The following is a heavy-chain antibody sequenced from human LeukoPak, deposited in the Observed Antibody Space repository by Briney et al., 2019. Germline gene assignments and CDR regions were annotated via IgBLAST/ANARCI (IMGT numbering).Heavy chain of an antibody. CDR1: GFTFSSYA. V-gene: IGHV3-23*01. CDR3: ARDRFLSDY. J-gene: IGHJ4*02. Sequence: PGGSLRLSCAASGFTFSSYAMSWVRQAPGKGLEWVSALSGSGSNTYYADSVKGRFTISRDNSKNTLYLRMNSLRAEDTALYYCARDRFLSDYWGQGTLVTVSS. D-gene: IGHD2/OR15-2a*01. CDR2: LSGSGSNT.